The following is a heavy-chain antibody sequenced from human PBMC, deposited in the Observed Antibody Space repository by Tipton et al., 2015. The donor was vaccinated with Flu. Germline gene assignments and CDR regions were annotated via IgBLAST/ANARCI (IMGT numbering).Heavy chain of an antibody. J-gene: IGHJ1*01. V-gene: IGHV4-59*12. CDR1: GGSISRYY. CDR2: IYYSGST. CDR3: AKSGSYLEYLQH. Sequence: TLSLTCTVSGGSISRYYWSWVRQTPGKGLEWIGYIYYSGSTSYNSSLMSRVTISVDTSKNQFSLKLTSVSAADTAVYYCAKSGSYLEYLQHWGQGTLVTASS. D-gene: IGHD1-26*01.